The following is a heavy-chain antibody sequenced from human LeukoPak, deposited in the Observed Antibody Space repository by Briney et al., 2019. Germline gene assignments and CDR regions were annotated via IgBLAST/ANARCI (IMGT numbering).Heavy chain of an antibody. CDR2: ISGGGDIT. V-gene: IGHV3-23*01. Sequence: GGSLRLSCAASGFNFANHAMSWVRQTPGKGLEWVSAISGGGDITYYADSVTGRFTISGDNSKDTLFLQMHSLRPGDTAVYYCVREDTPATANYWGQGTLVTISS. D-gene: IGHD2-21*02. J-gene: IGHJ4*02. CDR3: VREDTPATANY. CDR1: GFNFANHA.